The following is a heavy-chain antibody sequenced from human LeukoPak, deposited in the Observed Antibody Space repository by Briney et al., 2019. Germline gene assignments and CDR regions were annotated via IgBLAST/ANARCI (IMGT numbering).Heavy chain of an antibody. V-gene: IGHV4-59*01. J-gene: IGHJ4*02. CDR1: DASISDYY. CDR3: ARVYYYDSSFDY. Sequence: SETLSLTCTVSDASISDYYWSWIRLPPGKGLEWIGYIFHSGSTNYNPSLRSRVTISVDTSKNQFSLKLNSVTAADTAVYFCARVYYYDSSFDYWGQGTLVTVSS. D-gene: IGHD3-22*01. CDR2: IFHSGST.